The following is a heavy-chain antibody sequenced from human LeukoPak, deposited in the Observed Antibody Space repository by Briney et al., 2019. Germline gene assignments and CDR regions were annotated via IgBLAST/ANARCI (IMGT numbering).Heavy chain of an antibody. CDR1: GGSISSSY. Sequence: SETLSLTCTVSGGSISSSYWRWIRQPPGKGLEWVGYIYYSGSTNYTPALKSRVSISVDTSKNQLSLNLSSVTAADTAVYYCATSSGWYYFDSWGQGTLVTVSS. CDR3: ATSSGWYYFDS. J-gene: IGHJ4*02. V-gene: IGHV4-59*01. D-gene: IGHD6-19*01. CDR2: IYYSGST.